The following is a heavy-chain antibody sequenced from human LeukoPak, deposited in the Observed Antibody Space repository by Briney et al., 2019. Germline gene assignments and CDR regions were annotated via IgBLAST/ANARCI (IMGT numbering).Heavy chain of an antibody. Sequence: SETLSLTCTVSGGSISGYFWSWIRQPPGKGLEWIGYIHASGSTNQSPSLKSRVIISVDTSKNQFSLKLTSVTAADTAVYYCARGRPVTGSFYFDYWGQGTLVTVSS. D-gene: IGHD1-26*01. CDR2: IHASGST. CDR1: GGSISGYF. V-gene: IGHV4-59*01. J-gene: IGHJ4*02. CDR3: ARGRPVTGSFYFDY.